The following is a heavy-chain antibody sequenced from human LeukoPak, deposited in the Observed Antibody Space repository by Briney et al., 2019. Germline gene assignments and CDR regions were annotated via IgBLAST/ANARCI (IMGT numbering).Heavy chain of an antibody. D-gene: IGHD3-3*01. Sequence: ASVKVSCKASGYTFTSYDINWVRQATGQGLEWMGWMNPNSGNTGYAQKFQGRVTMTRNTSISTAYMELSSLRSEDTAVYYCARLSTYYDFWSGYYHYYYMDVWGKGTTVTVSS. CDR2: MNPNSGNT. CDR3: ARLSTYYDFWSGYYHYYYMDV. V-gene: IGHV1-8*01. CDR1: GYTFTSYD. J-gene: IGHJ6*03.